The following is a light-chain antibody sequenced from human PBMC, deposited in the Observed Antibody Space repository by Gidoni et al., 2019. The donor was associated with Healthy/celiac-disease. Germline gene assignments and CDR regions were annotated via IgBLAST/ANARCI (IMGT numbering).Light chain of an antibody. J-gene: IGKJ4*01. CDR3: QQLNSYPLT. CDR2: AAS. CDR1: QGISSY. Sequence: DIQLTQSPSFLSASVGDRVTITCRASQGISSYLAWYQQKPGKAPQLLIYAASTLQSGVPSRFRGSGSGTEFTLTISSLQPEDFATYYCQQLNSYPLTFGGXTKVEIK. V-gene: IGKV1-9*01.